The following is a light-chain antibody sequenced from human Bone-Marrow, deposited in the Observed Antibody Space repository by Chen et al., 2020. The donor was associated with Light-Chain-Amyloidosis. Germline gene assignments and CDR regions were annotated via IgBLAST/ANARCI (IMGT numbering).Light chain of an antibody. CDR2: QAT. V-gene: IGKV5-2*01. J-gene: IGKJ5*01. Sequence: ETTLTQSPAFMSATPGDKVNISCKASQDIDEDLNWYQQKPGKPTIFIVQQATTLVPGVQPRFSGSGYGTDFTLTIHNVESEDAAFYFCLKHDNVPLTSGQGTRLEIK. CDR1: QDIDED. CDR3: LKHDNVPLT.